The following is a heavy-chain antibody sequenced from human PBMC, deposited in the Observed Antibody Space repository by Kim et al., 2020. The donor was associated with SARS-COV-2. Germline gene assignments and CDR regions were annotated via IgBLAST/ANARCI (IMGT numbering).Heavy chain of an antibody. CDR3: ARSSGSYSWFDP. CDR1: GYTFTSYA. Sequence: ASVKVSCKASGYTFTSYAMHWVRQAPGQRLEWMGWINAGNGNTKYSQKFQGRVTITRDTSASTAYMELSSLRSEDTAVYYCARSSGSYSWFDPWGQGTLVTVSS. CDR2: INAGNGNT. J-gene: IGHJ5*02. V-gene: IGHV1-3*01. D-gene: IGHD1-26*01.